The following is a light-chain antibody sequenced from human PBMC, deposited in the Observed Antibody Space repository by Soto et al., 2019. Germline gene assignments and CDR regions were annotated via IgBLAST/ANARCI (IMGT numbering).Light chain of an antibody. Sequence: EIVLTQSPGTLSLSPGERATLSCRASQSVSSSYLAWYQQKPGQAPRLLIYGASSRATGIPDRFSGSGTGTDFTLTISDVQPEDFAVYYCQQYGSSPPITFGQGTRLEIK. V-gene: IGKV3-20*01. J-gene: IGKJ5*01. CDR2: GAS. CDR1: QSVSSSY. CDR3: QQYGSSPPIT.